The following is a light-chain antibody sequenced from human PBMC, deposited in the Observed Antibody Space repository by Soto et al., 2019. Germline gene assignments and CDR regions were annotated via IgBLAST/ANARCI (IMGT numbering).Light chain of an antibody. Sequence: EIVLTQSPGTLSLSPGERATLSCRASQTVYHGYLAWYQQKPGQAPRLLIYGASSRATDIPDRFSGSESGTDFTLTISRLEPEDFAVYYCQQYVSSPRTFGQGTKVEIK. J-gene: IGKJ1*01. CDR3: QQYVSSPRT. CDR1: QTVYHGY. V-gene: IGKV3-20*01. CDR2: GAS.